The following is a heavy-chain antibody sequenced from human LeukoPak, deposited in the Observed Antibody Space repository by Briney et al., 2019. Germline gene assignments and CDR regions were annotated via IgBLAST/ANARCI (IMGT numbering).Heavy chain of an antibody. CDR3: ATLRGWLDY. D-gene: IGHD5-24*01. J-gene: IGHJ4*02. V-gene: IGHV3-15*01. CDR2: IKSKIDAETT. CDR1: GFTFSSYE. Sequence: GGSLRLSCAASGFTFSSYEMNWVRQAPGKGLEWVGRIKSKIDAETTDYAEPVKGRFTISRDDSKGTVFLLMNSLRTEDTAVYYCATLRGWLDYWGQGTLVTVSS.